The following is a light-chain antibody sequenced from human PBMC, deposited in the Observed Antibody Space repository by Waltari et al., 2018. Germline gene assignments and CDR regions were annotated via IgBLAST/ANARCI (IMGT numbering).Light chain of an antibody. CDR2: ANT. J-gene: IGLJ3*02. CDR1: SSNIGAGYG. V-gene: IGLV1-40*01. Sequence: QSVLTQPPSVSGAPGQRVTIPCTGSSSNIGAGYGIHWYQQLPGTAPKLLIYANTNRPSGVPDRFSGSKSGTSVSLAIAGLQAEDEADYYCQVYDTSLSGVVFGGGTKLTVL. CDR3: QVYDTSLSGVV.